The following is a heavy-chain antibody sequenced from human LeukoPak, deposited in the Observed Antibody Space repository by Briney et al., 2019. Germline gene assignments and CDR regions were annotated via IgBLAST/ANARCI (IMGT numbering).Heavy chain of an antibody. CDR3: ARGVLQPCDY. CDR2: INHSGST. Sequence: PSETLSLTCAVYGGSFSGYYWSWIRQPPGKGLEWIGEINHSGSTNYNPSLKSRVTISVDTSKNQFSLKLSSVTAADTAVYYCARGVLQPCDYWGQGTLVTVSS. CDR1: GGSFSGYY. D-gene: IGHD2/OR15-2a*01. J-gene: IGHJ4*02. V-gene: IGHV4-34*01.